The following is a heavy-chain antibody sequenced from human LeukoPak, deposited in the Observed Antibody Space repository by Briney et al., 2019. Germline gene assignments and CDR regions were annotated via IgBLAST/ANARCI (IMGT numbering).Heavy chain of an antibody. CDR3: VRAGITVTPYSFDY. CDR2: IRNKANRYTT. CDR1: GFTSSAHY. Sequence: GGALRLSCTASGFTSSAHYMDWGRQAPGKGRERVSRIRNKANRYTTEYAASVEGRFTISRDDSRSSLYRQISSQKPEDPAVYFCVRAGITVTPYSFDYWGQGTLVSVSS. V-gene: IGHV3-72*01. J-gene: IGHJ4*02. D-gene: IGHD4-17*01.